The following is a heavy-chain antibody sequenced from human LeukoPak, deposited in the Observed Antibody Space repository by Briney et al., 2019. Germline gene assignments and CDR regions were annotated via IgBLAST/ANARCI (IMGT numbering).Heavy chain of an antibody. CDR3: ARDPVDTAMVSYYYYYMDV. Sequence: ASVTVSFKASGYTFTSYYMPWVRQAPGQGLEWMGWINPNSGGTNYAQKFQGRVTMTRDASISTAYMELSRLRSDDTAVYYCARDPVDTAMVSYYYYYMDVWGKGTTVTGSS. J-gene: IGHJ6*03. CDR1: GYTFTSYY. V-gene: IGHV1-2*02. D-gene: IGHD5-18*01. CDR2: INPNSGGT.